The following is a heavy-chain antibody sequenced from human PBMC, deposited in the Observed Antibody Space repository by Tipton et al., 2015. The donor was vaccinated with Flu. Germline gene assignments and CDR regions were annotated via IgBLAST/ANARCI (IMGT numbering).Heavy chain of an antibody. CDR2: IRHDGSDK. Sequence: SLRLSCAASGFTFSSYGMHWVRQAPGKGLEWVAFIRHDGSDKYYADSVKGRFTISRDDSKNTLFLQMNSLRTEDTAVYYCANGGATMGLWGQGTFVIVSS. CDR3: ANGGATMGL. J-gene: IGHJ4*02. CDR1: GFTFSSYG. D-gene: IGHD2-15*01. V-gene: IGHV3-30*02.